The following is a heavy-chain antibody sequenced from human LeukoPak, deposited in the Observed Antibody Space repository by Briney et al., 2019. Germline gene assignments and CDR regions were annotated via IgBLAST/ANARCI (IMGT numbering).Heavy chain of an antibody. CDR1: GFTFSSYA. V-gene: IGHV3-30*04. Sequence: GGSLRLSWAASGFTFSSYAMHWVRQAPGKGLEWVAVISYDGSNKYYADSVKGRFTISRDNSKNTLYLQMNSLRAEDTAVYYCARVLPRATDAFDIWGQGTMVTVSS. D-gene: IGHD1-26*01. CDR2: ISYDGSNK. CDR3: ARVLPRATDAFDI. J-gene: IGHJ3*02.